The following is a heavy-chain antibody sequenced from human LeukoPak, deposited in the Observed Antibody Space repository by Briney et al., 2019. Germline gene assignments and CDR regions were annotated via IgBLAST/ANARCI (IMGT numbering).Heavy chain of an antibody. Sequence: ASVKVSCKASGHTFTNYAVHWVRQAPGQRLEWMGWINAGNGKTNYSQRFQGRVTLTRDTSASTVYMELRSLRSEDTAVYYCARGYYDLLTGHVVTYYFDYWGQGTLVTVSS. D-gene: IGHD3-9*01. CDR3: ARGYYDLLTGHVVTYYFDY. CDR2: INAGNGKT. J-gene: IGHJ4*02. V-gene: IGHV1-3*01. CDR1: GHTFTNYA.